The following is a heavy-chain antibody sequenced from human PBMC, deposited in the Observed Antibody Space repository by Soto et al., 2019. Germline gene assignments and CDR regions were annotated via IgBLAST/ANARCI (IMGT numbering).Heavy chain of an antibody. D-gene: IGHD3-3*01. CDR2: IYWDDDK. CDR1: GFSLSTSGVG. Sequence: QITLKESGPTLVKATQTLTLTCTFSGFSLSTSGVGVGWIRQPPGKALEWLALIYWDDDKRYSPSLKSRLTITKDTSKNQVVLTMTNMDPVDTATYYCAHLPRTFTKTCYFDYWGQGTLVTVSS. CDR3: AHLPRTFTKTCYFDY. V-gene: IGHV2-5*02. J-gene: IGHJ4*02.